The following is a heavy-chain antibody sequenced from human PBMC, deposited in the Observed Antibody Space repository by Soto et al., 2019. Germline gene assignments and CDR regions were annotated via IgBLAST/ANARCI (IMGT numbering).Heavy chain of an antibody. D-gene: IGHD6-6*01. CDR1: GFTVSSNY. J-gene: IGHJ4*02. Sequence: WGSLRLSCAASGFTVSSNYMNCVRQSPVKWREWLSIIYSDGTTYYADSVKGRFTISRDNFKNTLYLQMNNLRAEDTAVYYCAILSNWGQGTLVTVSS. CDR2: IYSDGTT. V-gene: IGHV3-53*01. CDR3: AILSN.